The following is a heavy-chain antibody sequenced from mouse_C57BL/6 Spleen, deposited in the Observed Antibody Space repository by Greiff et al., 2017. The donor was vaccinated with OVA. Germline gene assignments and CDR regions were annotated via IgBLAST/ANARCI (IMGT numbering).Heavy chain of an antibody. CDR1: GYTFTSYW. J-gene: IGHJ3*01. CDR2: IYPGNSDT. V-gene: IGHV1-5*01. CDR3: TREDYGSSYWFAY. D-gene: IGHD1-1*01. Sequence: VQLQQSGTVLARPGASVKMSCKTSGYTFTSYWMHWVKQRPGQGLEWIGAIYPGNSDTSYNQKFKGKAKLTAVTSASTAYMELSSLTNEDSAVYYCTREDYGSSYWFAYWGQGTLVTVSA.